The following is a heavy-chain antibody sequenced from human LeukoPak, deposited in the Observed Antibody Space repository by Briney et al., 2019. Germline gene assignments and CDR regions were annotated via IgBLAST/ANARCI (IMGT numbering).Heavy chain of an antibody. CDR1: GGSIKIYY. V-gene: IGHV4-59*01. D-gene: IGHD5-12*01. CDR2: IYYSERT. Sequence: SETLSLTCTVSGGSIKIYYWSWVPEPPGKGLEWIGYIYYSERTNYNTSLKSRVTISVDTSKNQFSLKLSSVTAADTAVYYCARGRGYDSYYWGQGTLVTVSS. J-gene: IGHJ4*02. CDR3: ARGRGYDSYY.